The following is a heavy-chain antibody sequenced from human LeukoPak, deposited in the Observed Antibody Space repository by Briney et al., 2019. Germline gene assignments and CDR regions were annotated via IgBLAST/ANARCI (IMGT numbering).Heavy chain of an antibody. CDR2: FYYSGST. CDR3: ARDRLGAAADYFDY. D-gene: IGHD6-13*01. Sequence: SETLSLTCTVSGGSVSSGRYYWSWIRQPPGKGLEWIGYFYYSGSTNYNPSLKSRVTISVDTSKNQFSLNLSSVTAADTAVYYCARDRLGAAADYFDYWGQGTLVTVSS. V-gene: IGHV4-61*01. J-gene: IGHJ4*02. CDR1: GGSVSSGRYY.